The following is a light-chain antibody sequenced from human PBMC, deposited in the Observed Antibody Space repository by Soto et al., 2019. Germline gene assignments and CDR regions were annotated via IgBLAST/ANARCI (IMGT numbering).Light chain of an antibody. Sequence: DIQMTQSPSTLSASVGYRVTVTCRASQSINGWLAWYQQKPGKAPKLLIYDASSLQSGVPSRFTGSGFGTEFTLTITSLQPDDFATYYCQQYHRYSRTFGQGTKVDIK. CDR3: QQYHRYSRT. CDR2: DAS. CDR1: QSINGW. J-gene: IGKJ1*01. V-gene: IGKV1-5*01.